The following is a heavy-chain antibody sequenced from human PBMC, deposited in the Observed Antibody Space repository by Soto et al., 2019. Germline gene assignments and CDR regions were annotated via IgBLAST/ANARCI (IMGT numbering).Heavy chain of an antibody. D-gene: IGHD2-15*01. Sequence: QVQLVQSGAEVKKPGSSVKVSCKTSGGTFRTSAISWVRQAPGQGLEWMGGIMPVFPTPDYAHKFQGRVTITADESTSPDHMERSSLRSEDTAVYYCARDKDRQQLGGNYYYIMDVWGQGTTVTVSS. CDR3: ARDKDRQQLGGNYYYIMDV. CDR2: IMPVFPTP. V-gene: IGHV1-69*12. CDR1: GGTFRTSA. J-gene: IGHJ6*01.